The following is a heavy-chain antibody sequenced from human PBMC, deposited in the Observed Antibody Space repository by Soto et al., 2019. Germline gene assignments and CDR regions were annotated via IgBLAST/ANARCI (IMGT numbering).Heavy chain of an antibody. CDR1: GGSISSGGYY. J-gene: IGHJ6*02. CDR3: ARGFLEWLSHPYYGMDV. D-gene: IGHD3-3*01. CDR2: IFYSETT. V-gene: IGHV4-31*03. Sequence: SETLSLTCTVSGGSISSGGYYWSWIRQHPGKGLEWVGYIFYSETTYHNPSLQSRVTMSADTSKNQFSLNLSSVTAADTAVYYCARGFLEWLSHPYYGMDVWGQGTTVTVSS.